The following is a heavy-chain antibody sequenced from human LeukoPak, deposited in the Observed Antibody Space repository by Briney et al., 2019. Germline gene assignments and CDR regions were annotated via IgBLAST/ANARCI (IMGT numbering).Heavy chain of an antibody. V-gene: IGHV4-34*01. J-gene: IGHJ3*02. CDR2: IKYDGTT. CDR1: GASFSGYF. Sequence: SETLSLTCAVSGASFSGYFWNWIRQSPEKGLEWIGEIKYDGTTNYNPSLTSRVPMSIDKATNQFHLKVTSLTAADTAVYYCARGPDYYGDYISWFPDAFHIWGQGTLVSVSP. CDR3: ARGPDYYGDYISWFPDAFHI. D-gene: IGHD4-17*01.